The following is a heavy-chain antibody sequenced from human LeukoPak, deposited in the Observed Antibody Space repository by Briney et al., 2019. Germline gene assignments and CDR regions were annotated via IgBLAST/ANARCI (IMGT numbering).Heavy chain of an antibody. Sequence: AGGSLRLSCAASGFTFKSYGMTWVRQVPGKGLEWGSSITGAGSSTKYADSVNGRFTISRDNSKNTLSLQMTGLRAEDTAVYYCARKVAVAMDLDYWGQGTLVTVSS. V-gene: IGHV3-23*01. CDR1: GFTFKSYG. J-gene: IGHJ4*02. CDR2: ITGAGSST. D-gene: IGHD5-18*01. CDR3: ARKVAVAMDLDY.